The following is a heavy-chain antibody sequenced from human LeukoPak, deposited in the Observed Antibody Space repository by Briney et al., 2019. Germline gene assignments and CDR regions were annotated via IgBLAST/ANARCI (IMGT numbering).Heavy chain of an antibody. J-gene: IGHJ4*02. Sequence: SETLSLTCTVSGGSISSYYWSWIRQPAGKGLEWIGRIYTSGSTNYSPSLKSRVTISVDTSKNQLSLKLSSVTAADTALYYCARQVGATTLIDSWGQGTLVTVSS. CDR1: GGSISSYY. CDR2: IYTSGST. V-gene: IGHV4-4*07. D-gene: IGHD1-26*01. CDR3: ARQVGATTLIDS.